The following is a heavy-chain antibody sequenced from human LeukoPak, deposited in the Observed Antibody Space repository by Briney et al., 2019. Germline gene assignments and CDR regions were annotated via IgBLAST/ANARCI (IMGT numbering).Heavy chain of an antibody. V-gene: IGHV3-9*03. Sequence: GGSLRLSCAASGFTFDDYAMYWVRQAPGKGLEWVSGISWNSGSIGYADSVKGRFTVSRDNAKNSLYLQMNSLRAEDMALYYCAKGQASSLRFYMHVWGKGTTVTVSS. D-gene: IGHD3-3*01. CDR3: AKGQASSLRFYMHV. J-gene: IGHJ6*03. CDR1: GFTFDDYA. CDR2: ISWNSGSI.